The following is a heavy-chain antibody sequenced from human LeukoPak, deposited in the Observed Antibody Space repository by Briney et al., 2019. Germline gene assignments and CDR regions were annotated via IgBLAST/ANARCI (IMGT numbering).Heavy chain of an antibody. CDR3: AKGMSATSGYLELEY. J-gene: IGHJ4*02. D-gene: IGHD3-22*01. CDR1: GFSFSSYA. Sequence: GGSLRLSCAASGFSFSSYAMSWVRQSPGKGLEWVSAISGSGGNTYSADSVRGRCTISRDNSKKTLYLQMSSLRAEDTAVYYCAKGMSATSGYLELEYWGQGTLVTVSS. CDR2: ISGSGGNT. V-gene: IGHV3-23*01.